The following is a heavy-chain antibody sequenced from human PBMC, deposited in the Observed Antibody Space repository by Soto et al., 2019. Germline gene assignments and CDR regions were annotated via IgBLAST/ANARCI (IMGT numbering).Heavy chain of an antibody. CDR2: ISASGSNT. D-gene: IGHD3-3*01. CDR1: GFTFSSYA. Sequence: AXGSLRLWFAASGFTFSSYAMSWVRQAPGKGLEWVSGISASGSNTYYADSVKGRFTISRDNSKNTLYLQMNNLRVEDKAVYYCADGGEWSFNFEYWGQGTLVTVSS. CDR3: ADGGEWSFNFEY. V-gene: IGHV3-23*01. J-gene: IGHJ4*02.